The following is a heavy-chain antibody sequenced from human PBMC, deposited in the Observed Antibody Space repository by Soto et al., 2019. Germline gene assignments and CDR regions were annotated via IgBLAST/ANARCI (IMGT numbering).Heavy chain of an antibody. CDR1: GGSIISSNYY. D-gene: IGHD1-26*01. CDR3: VSAAKWELLFDY. Sequence: SETLSLTCTVSGGSIISSNYYFSCIRQPPWKGLEWIGNIYYTEGTYYNPSLKSRVTISVDTSENQVSLKLFSVTAADTALYYCVSAAKWELLFDYWGQGIQVTVSS. V-gene: IGHV4-39*01. J-gene: IGHJ4*02. CDR2: IYYTEGT.